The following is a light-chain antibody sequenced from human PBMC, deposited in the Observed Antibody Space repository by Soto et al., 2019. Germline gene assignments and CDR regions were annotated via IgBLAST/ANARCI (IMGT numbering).Light chain of an antibody. CDR2: DAS. CDR3: QQRYNSPPT. J-gene: IGKJ1*01. Sequence: EIVLTQSPATLSLSPGERATLSCRASQSISSYLVWYQQKPGQAPRVLIYDASNRATGIPARFSGSGSETDFTLIISRVEPEDFAVYYCQQRYNSPPTFGQGTKVEIK. CDR1: QSISSY. V-gene: IGKV3-11*01.